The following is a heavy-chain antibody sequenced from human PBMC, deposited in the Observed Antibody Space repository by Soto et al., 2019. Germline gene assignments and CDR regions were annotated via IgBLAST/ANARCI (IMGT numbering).Heavy chain of an antibody. D-gene: IGHD2-8*02. V-gene: IGHV3-13*01. J-gene: IGHJ5*02. CDR1: GFTFSAYD. Sequence: EVQLVESGGGLVQPGGSLRLSCAASGFTFSAYDMHWVRQPTGKGLEWVSAIGTLHDTYYPDSVKGRFTISRENAKNSLYFQMNSLTTGDTGGYYFVRQASYWHGGGGWFDPWGQGTLVTVSS. CDR3: VRQASYWHGGGGWFDP. CDR2: IGTLHDT.